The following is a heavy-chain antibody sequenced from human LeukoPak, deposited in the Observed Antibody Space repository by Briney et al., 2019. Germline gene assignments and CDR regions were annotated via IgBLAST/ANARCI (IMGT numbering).Heavy chain of an antibody. Sequence: ASVKVSCKASEYTFTGYYMHWVRQAPGQGLEWMGWINPNSGGTNYAQKFQGRVTMTRDTSISTAYMELSRLRSDDTAVYYCARDLYGDYGSADYWGQGTLVTVSS. CDR3: ARDLYGDYGSADY. CDR1: EYTFTGYY. CDR2: INPNSGGT. D-gene: IGHD4-17*01. V-gene: IGHV1-2*02. J-gene: IGHJ4*02.